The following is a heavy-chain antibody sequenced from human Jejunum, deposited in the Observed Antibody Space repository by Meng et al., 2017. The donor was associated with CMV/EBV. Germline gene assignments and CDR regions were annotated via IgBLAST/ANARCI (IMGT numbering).Heavy chain of an antibody. V-gene: IGHV3-21*01. D-gene: IGHD2-2*01. CDR3: ARGRQSCNSISCHYNWFDP. J-gene: IGHJ5*02. CDR1: GLTFDTYS. CDR2: ISRSSNQM. Sequence: EVQLVESGGGLVNTGGSLRSPCTASGLTFDTYSMNWDRQAPGKGLEWVSSISRSSNQMYYADSVKGRFTISRDNGKDSLYLQMNSLRAEDTAVYYCARGRQSCNSISCHYNWFDPWGQGTLVTVSS.